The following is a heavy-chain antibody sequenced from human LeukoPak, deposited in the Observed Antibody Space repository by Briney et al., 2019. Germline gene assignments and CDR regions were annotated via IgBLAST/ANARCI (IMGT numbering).Heavy chain of an antibody. CDR3: AREIFDSTSGVSQGLDY. CDR1: GGTSNFFA. CDR2: IKPMFGTG. Sequence: GASVTVSCKTSGGTSNFFAINWVRQAPGQGLEWMGVIKPMFGTGSIPNIATGDYAQKFQGRLSMNADESSTTAYMELSSLRSGDTAVYFCAREIFDSTSGVSQGLDYWGQGTLVTVSS. V-gene: IGHV1-69*01. J-gene: IGHJ4*02. D-gene: IGHD3-3*01.